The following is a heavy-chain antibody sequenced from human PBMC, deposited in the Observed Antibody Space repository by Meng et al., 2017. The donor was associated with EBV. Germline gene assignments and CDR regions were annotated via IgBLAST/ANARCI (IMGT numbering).Heavy chain of an antibody. CDR1: GSYPAPTTSA. D-gene: IGHD4-11*01. CDR3: AQVAYSRRISDFDS. CDR2: LYWDTDD. V-gene: IGHV2-5*02. Sequence: ESCPRLPKPTPTLPPTCPSPGSYPAPTTSALGWIRQPPGTPLEWLTPLYWDTDDRYSQSLRNRLTITTDTSKNQVLLRLTNMDPVNSGTYYCAQVAYSRRISDFDSWGQGTLVTVSS. J-gene: IGHJ4*02.